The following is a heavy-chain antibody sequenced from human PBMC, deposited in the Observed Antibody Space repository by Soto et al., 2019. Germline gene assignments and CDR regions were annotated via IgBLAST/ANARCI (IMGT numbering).Heavy chain of an antibody. D-gene: IGHD3-10*01. Sequence: GGSLRLSCAASGFPVSSNYMSWVRTAPGKGLEWVSVIYSGGSTYYADSVKGRFTISRDNSKNTLYLQMNSLRAEDTAVYYCASSLMVRGVTIGEMVDAFDIWGQGTMVTVSS. CDR1: GFPVSSNY. J-gene: IGHJ3*02. CDR2: IYSGGST. CDR3: ASSLMVRGVTIGEMVDAFDI. V-gene: IGHV3-66*01.